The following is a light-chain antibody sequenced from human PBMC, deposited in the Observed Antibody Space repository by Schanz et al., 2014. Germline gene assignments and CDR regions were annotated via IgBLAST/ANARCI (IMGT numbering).Light chain of an antibody. CDR2: SNN. Sequence: QSVLTQPPSASATPGQRVTISCSGSTSNIGSNYVYWYQQLPGTAPKLLIYSNNERPSGVPDRFSGSKSATSASLAISGLQSEDEADYYCAVWDDSLNGRVFGGGTKLTVL. CDR1: TSNIGSNY. J-gene: IGLJ2*01. V-gene: IGLV1-44*01. CDR3: AVWDDSLNGRV.